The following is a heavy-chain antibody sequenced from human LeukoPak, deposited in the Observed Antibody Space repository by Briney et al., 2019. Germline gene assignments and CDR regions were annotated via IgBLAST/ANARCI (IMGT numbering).Heavy chain of an antibody. J-gene: IGHJ2*01. D-gene: IGHD1-26*01. CDR1: GFTFDGYA. CDR2: ISWNSGSI. CDR3: AKSGYSGSYSAYWYFDL. V-gene: IGHV3-9*03. Sequence: GRSLRLSCAASGFTFDGYAMHWVRQAPGKGLEWVSGISWNSGSIGYADSVKGRFTISRDNAKNSLYLQMNSLRAEDMALYYCAKSGYSGSYSAYWYFDLWGRGTLVTVSS.